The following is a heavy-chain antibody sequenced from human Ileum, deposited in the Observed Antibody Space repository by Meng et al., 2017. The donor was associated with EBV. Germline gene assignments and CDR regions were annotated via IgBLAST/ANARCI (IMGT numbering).Heavy chain of an antibody. Sequence: QVPLQAWGPGLVKPSETLSLTCSVSGGSVSSGGNYWSWIRQPPGKGLEWIGYIYNSGSTNYNPSLKSRVTISVDTSKNQFSLKLSSVTAADTAVYYCARDGYSSGSDWGQGTLVTVSS. CDR1: GGSVSSGGNY. D-gene: IGHD6-19*01. CDR3: ARDGYSSGSD. J-gene: IGHJ4*02. V-gene: IGHV4-61*08. CDR2: IYNSGST.